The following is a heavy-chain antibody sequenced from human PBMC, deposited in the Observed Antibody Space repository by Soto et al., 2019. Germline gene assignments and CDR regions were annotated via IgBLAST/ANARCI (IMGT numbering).Heavy chain of an antibody. CDR1: GGSISSGGYY. Sequence: QVQLQESGPGLVKPSQTLSLTCTVSGGSISSGGYYWNWIRQHPGKGLEWIRYIYYSGSTYYNPSPMSRVSISVDLSKNHFSLKLTAVTASDTAVYYCARSVFPWGRGTLVTVSS. V-gene: IGHV4-31*03. CDR3: ARSVFP. J-gene: IGHJ5*02. CDR2: IYYSGST.